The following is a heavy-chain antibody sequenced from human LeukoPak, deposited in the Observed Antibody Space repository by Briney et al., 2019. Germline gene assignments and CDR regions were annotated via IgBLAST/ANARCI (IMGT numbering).Heavy chain of an antibody. CDR1: GGSISSGGYY. Sequence: SEALSLTCTVSGGSISSGGYYWIWIPQHPGKGLEWIGYIYYSGSTYYNPSLKSRVTISVNTSKNQFSLKLSSVTAADTAVYYCASAYYYYYYMDVWGKGTTVTVSS. CDR2: IYYSGST. CDR3: ASAYYYYYYMDV. J-gene: IGHJ6*03. V-gene: IGHV4-31*03.